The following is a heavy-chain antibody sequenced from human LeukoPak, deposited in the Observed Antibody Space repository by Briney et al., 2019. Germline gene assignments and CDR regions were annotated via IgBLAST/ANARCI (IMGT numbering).Heavy chain of an antibody. CDR1: GFTFSSYG. V-gene: IGHV3-64*01. Sequence: PGRSLRLSCAASGFTFSSYGMYWVRQAPGKGLEYVSAISSNGGSTYYANSVKGRFTISRDNSKNTLYLQMGSLRAEDMAVYYCARDSGGSNDFDYWGQGTLVTVSS. J-gene: IGHJ4*02. D-gene: IGHD2-15*01. CDR2: ISSNGGST. CDR3: ARDSGGSNDFDY.